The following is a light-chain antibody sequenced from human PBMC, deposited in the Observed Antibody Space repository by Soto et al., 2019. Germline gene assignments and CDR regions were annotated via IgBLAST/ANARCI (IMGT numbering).Light chain of an antibody. V-gene: IGKV3-20*01. CDR3: QQYGNSPPIT. CDR1: QSVSSSY. CDR2: GAS. Sequence: EIVLTQSPGTLSLSPGERATLSCRASQSVSSSYLAWNQQKPGQAPRLLIYGASSRATGIPDRFSGSGSGTDFTLNISRLEPEEFAVYYCQQYGNSPPITFVQGTRREIK. J-gene: IGKJ5*01.